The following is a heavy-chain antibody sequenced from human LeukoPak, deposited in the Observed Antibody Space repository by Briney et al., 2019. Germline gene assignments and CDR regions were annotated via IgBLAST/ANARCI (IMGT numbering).Heavy chain of an antibody. CDR2: INPSGGST. CDR3: ARVIDGSDAFDI. Sequence: ASVKVSCKASGYTFTRYYMHWVRQAPGQGLVWMGIINPSGGSTSYAQKFQGRVTMTRDMSTSTVYMELSSLRSEDTAVYYCARVIDGSDAFDIWGQGTMVTVSS. CDR1: GYTFTRYY. J-gene: IGHJ3*02. D-gene: IGHD5-24*01. V-gene: IGHV1-46*01.